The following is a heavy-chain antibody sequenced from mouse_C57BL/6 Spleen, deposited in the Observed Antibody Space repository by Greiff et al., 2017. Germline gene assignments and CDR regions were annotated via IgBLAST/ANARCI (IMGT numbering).Heavy chain of an antibody. D-gene: IGHD2-2*01. Sequence: QVQLQQSGAELVRPGASVTLSCKASGYTFTDYEMHWVKQTPVHGLEWIGAIDPETGGTAYNQKFKGKAILTADKSSSTAYMELRSLTSEDSSVYYCTRLYYGYTYFDYWGQGTTLTVSS. CDR1: GYTFTDYE. V-gene: IGHV1-15*01. CDR2: IDPETGGT. J-gene: IGHJ2*01. CDR3: TRLYYGYTYFDY.